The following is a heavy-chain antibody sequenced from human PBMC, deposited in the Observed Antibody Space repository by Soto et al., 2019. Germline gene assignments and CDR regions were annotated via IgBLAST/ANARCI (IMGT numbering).Heavy chain of an antibody. CDR2: IYYSGST. CDR1: GGSVSSGSYY. D-gene: IGHD5-18*01. J-gene: IGHJ4*02. V-gene: IGHV4-61*01. CDR3: EREAIHLWFHYFDY. Sequence: PSETLSLTCTASGGSVSSGSYYWSVTRHPPGTGLECIGYIYYSGSTNYNPYLKSRVTISVDTSKNQFSLKLSSLTAADTAVYYCEREAIHLWFHYFDYWGPGTLVTVSS.